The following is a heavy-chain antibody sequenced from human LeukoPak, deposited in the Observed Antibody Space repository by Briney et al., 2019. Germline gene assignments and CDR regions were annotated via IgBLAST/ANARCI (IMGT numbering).Heavy chain of an antibody. D-gene: IGHD4-17*01. CDR1: GGTFSSYA. V-gene: IGHV1-69*04. J-gene: IGHJ5*02. Sequence: SVKVSCKASGGTFSSYAISWVRQAPGQGLEWMGRIIPILGIANYAQKFQGRVTITADKSTSTAYMELSSLRSEDTAVYYCARATVEREYNWSDPWGQGTLVTVSS. CDR3: ARATVEREYNWSDP. CDR2: IIPILGIA.